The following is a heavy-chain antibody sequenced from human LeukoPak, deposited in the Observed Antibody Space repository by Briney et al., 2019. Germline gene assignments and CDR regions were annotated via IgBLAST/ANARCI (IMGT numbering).Heavy chain of an antibody. V-gene: IGHV3-9*01. CDR2: ISWNSGSI. D-gene: IGHD6-19*01. CDR3: ARVAVAGPYFDY. CDR1: GFTFDDYA. J-gene: IGHJ4*02. Sequence: GGSLRLSCAASGFTFDDYAMHWVRQAPGKGLEWVSGISWNSGSIGYADSVKGRFTISRDDAKNSLYLQMNSLRAEDTALYYCARVAVAGPYFDYWGQGTLVTVSS.